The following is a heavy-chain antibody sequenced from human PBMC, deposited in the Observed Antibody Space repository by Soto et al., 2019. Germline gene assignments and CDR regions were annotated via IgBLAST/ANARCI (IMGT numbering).Heavy chain of an antibody. D-gene: IGHD3-10*01. J-gene: IGHJ4*02. CDR3: ARQAYSGSGTYYSDY. CDR1: GYNFISYW. V-gene: IGHV5-51*01. CDR2: IYPGDSDA. Sequence: EESLKISCKASGYNFISYWIAWVRQMPGKGLEWMGIIYPGDSDATYSPSFEGQVTFSVDKSITTAYLQWISLKASDTAMYYCARQAYSGSGTYYSDYWGQGTQVTVSS.